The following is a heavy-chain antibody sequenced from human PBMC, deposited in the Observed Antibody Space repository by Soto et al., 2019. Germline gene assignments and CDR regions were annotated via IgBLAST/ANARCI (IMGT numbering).Heavy chain of an antibody. CDR2: IFSNDEK. D-gene: IGHD5-12*01. Sequence: QVTLKESGPVLVKPTETLTLTCTVSGFSLSRADVGVSWIRQPPGKALEWLAHIFSNDEKSYSTSLKSSLTTSKDTCKSQVVLMMTNVDPVDTATYYCARISRYGYDFDYWGQGTLVTVSS. CDR1: GFSLSRADVG. J-gene: IGHJ4*02. V-gene: IGHV2-26*02. CDR3: ARISRYGYDFDY.